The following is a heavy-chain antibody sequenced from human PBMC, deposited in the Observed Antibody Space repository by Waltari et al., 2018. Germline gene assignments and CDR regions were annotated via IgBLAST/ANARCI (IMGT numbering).Heavy chain of an antibody. D-gene: IGHD3-22*01. V-gene: IGHV1-69*14. CDR2: IIPIFGTA. J-gene: IGHJ6*03. CDR1: GGTFSSYA. CDR3: ASTVGHYDSSGYPYYYYMDV. Sequence: QVQLVQSGAEVKKPGSSVKVSCKASGGTFSSYAISWVRQAPGQGLEWMGGIIPIFGTANYAQKFQGRVTITADKSTSTAYMELSSLRSEDTAVYYCASTVGHYDSSGYPYYYYMDVWGKGTTVIVSS.